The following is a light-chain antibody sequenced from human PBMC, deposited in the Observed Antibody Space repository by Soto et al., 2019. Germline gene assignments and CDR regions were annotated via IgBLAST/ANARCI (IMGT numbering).Light chain of an antibody. CDR1: QSVSSN. CDR2: GAS. Sequence: EIVMTQSPAALSLSPGERATLSCRASQSVSSNLAWYQQKHGQAPRLLIYGASTRATGIPARFSGSGSGTDFTLTISSLQPEDFATYYCLQDYNYPRTFGQGTKVDIK. V-gene: IGKV3-15*01. J-gene: IGKJ1*01. CDR3: LQDYNYPRT.